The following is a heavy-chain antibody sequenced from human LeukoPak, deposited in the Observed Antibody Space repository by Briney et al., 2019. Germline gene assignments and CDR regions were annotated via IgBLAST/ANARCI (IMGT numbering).Heavy chain of an antibody. Sequence: GGSLRLSCAASGFTFHSHSMNWVRQAPGKGLEWVSSISMTSSYIYYADSVKGRFTISRDNAENSLYLHMNSLRAKDTAVYYCARVAGYSGYEPGYFEDWGQGTLVTVSS. CDR1: GFTFHSHS. J-gene: IGHJ4*02. CDR2: ISMTSSYI. D-gene: IGHD5-12*01. CDR3: ARVAGYSGYEPGYFED. V-gene: IGHV3-21*01.